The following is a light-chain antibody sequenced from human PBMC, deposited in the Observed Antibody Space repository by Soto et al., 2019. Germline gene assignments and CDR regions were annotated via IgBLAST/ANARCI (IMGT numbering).Light chain of an antibody. CDR2: GNS. CDR3: HSSHSSLSGDVV. CDR1: SSNIGAGYD. V-gene: IGLV1-40*01. J-gene: IGLJ2*01. Sequence: QSVLTQPPSVSGAPGQRVTISCTGSSSNIGAGYDVHWYQQLPGTAPKLLIYGNSNRPSGVPDRFSGSKSGTSASLAITGLQAEDYSYYYCHSSHSSLSGDVVFGGGTKLTVL.